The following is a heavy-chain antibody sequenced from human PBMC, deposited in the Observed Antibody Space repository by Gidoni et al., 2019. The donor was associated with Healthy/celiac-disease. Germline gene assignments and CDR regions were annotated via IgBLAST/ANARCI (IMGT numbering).Heavy chain of an antibody. CDR3: AREDTAMVTSMDV. V-gene: IGHV1-46*01. CDR1: GYTFTSYY. D-gene: IGHD5-18*01. Sequence: QVQLVQSGAEVKKPGASVKVSFKASGYTFTSYYMHWVRQAPGQGLEWMGIINHSGGSTSYAQKFQGRVTMTRDTSTSTVYMELSSLRSEDTAVYYCAREDTAMVTSMDVWGQGTTVTVSS. J-gene: IGHJ6*02. CDR2: INHSGGST.